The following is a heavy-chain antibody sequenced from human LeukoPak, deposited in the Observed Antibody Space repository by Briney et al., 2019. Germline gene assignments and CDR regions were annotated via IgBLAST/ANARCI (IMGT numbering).Heavy chain of an antibody. D-gene: IGHD1-26*01. J-gene: IGHJ4*02. CDR1: GFTFSSYA. CDR2: ISGSGGST. Sequence: PGGSLRLSCAVSGFTFSSYAMSWVRQAPGKGLEWVSAISGSGGSTYYADSVKGRFTISRDNSKNTLYLQMNSLRAEDTAVYYCVKDPTSGSYSLFDYWGQGTLVTVSS. CDR3: VKDPTSGSYSLFDY. V-gene: IGHV3-23*01.